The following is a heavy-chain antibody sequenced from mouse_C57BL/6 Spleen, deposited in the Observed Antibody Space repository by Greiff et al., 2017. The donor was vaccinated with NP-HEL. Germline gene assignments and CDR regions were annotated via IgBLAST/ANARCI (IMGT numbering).Heavy chain of an antibody. V-gene: IGHV1-64*01. D-gene: IGHD1-1*01. J-gene: IGHJ4*01. CDR2: IHPNSGST. CDR3: ASTVVDYYYAMDY. CDR1: GYTFTSYW. Sequence: QVQLQQPGAELVKPGASVKLSCKASGYTFTSYWMHWVKQRPGQGLEWIGMIHPNSGSTNYNEKFKSKATLTVDKSSSTAYMQLSSLTSEDSAVYYCASTVVDYYYAMDYWGQGTSVTVSS.